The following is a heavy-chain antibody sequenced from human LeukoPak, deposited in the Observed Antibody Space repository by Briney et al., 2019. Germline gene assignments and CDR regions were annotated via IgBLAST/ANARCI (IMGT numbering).Heavy chain of an antibody. Sequence: SQTLSLTCAISGDSVSSNSAAWNWIRQSPSRGLEWLGRTYYRSKWYNDYAVSVKSRITINPDTSKNQFSLQLNSVTPEDTAVYYCARVSIHYVYSSSWLFDYWGQGTLVTVSP. CDR1: GDSVSSNSAA. J-gene: IGHJ4*02. V-gene: IGHV6-1*01. CDR3: ARVSIHYVYSSSWLFDY. CDR2: TYYRSKWYN. D-gene: IGHD6-13*01.